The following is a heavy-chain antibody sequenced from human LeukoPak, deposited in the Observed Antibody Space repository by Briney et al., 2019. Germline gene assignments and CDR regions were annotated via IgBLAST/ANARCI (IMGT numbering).Heavy chain of an antibody. V-gene: IGHV4-59*08. CDR3: ARRTHGSGSYYSGFDY. D-gene: IGHD3-10*01. CDR1: GGSISTYY. Sequence: PSETLSLTCTVSGGSISTYYWSWIRQPPGKGLEWIGYIYYSGNTNYNPSLGSRVTISVDTSKNQLSLKVSSVTAADTAVYYCARRTHGSGSYYSGFDYWGQGTLVTVSS. J-gene: IGHJ4*02. CDR2: IYYSGNT.